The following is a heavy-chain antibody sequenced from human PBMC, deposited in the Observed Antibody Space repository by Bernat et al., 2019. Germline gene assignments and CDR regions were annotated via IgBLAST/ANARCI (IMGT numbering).Heavy chain of an antibody. Sequence: QVHLVQSGPAMRKPGASVKVSCKASGYTFTNYGIIWLRQAPGQGLEWMGWVNPYNGKTDYSREFQHRVTMTTDTSTNTAYVEVRRLRSDDTAVYYCARDGWAVVVGATHEYIHHWGQGTRVTVSS. CDR1: GYTFTNYG. D-gene: IGHD2-15*01. CDR3: ARDGWAVVVGATHEYIHH. CDR2: VNPYNGKT. J-gene: IGHJ1*01. V-gene: IGHV1-18*01.